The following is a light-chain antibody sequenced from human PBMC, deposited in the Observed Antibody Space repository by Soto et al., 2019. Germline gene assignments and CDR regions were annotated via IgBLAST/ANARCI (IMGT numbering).Light chain of an antibody. CDR3: CSYAGSYTYV. V-gene: IGLV2-11*01. J-gene: IGLJ1*01. CDR1: SSDVGGYNY. CDR2: DVS. Sequence: QSVLTQPRSVSGSPGQSVTISCTGTSSDVGGYNYVSWYQQHPGNAPKLMFYDVSKRPSGVPDRFCGSKSGNTASLTISGHQAEDEADYCCCSYAGSYTYVFGTGTKLTVL.